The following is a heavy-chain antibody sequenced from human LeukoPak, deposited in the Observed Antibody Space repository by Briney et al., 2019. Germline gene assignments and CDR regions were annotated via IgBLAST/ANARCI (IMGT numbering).Heavy chain of an antibody. V-gene: IGHV3-53*01. CDR3: TRDQEGSDY. Sequence: GGCLRLSCAASGFTVSSNYMTWVRQAPGKGLEWVSVIYSGGTTYYADSVKGRFTISRDNSKNTLYLQMNSLRAEDTAVYYCTRDQEGSDYWGQGTLVTVSS. J-gene: IGHJ4*02. CDR1: GFTVSSNY. CDR2: IYSGGTT.